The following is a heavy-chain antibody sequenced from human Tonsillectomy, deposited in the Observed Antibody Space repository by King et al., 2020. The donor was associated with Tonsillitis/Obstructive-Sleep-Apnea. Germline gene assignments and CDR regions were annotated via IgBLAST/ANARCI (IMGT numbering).Heavy chain of an antibody. J-gene: IGHJ4*02. D-gene: IGHD3-16*02. CDR1: GGSFSGYY. CDR2: INHSGST. CDR3: ASVTPLDY. V-gene: IGHV4-34*01. Sequence: VQLQQWGAGLLKPSETLSLTCAVYGGSFSGYYWSWIRQPPGKGLEWIGEINHSGSTNYNPSLKSRVTISADTSKNQFSLKLSSVTAADTAVYYCASVTPLDYWGQGTLVTVSS.